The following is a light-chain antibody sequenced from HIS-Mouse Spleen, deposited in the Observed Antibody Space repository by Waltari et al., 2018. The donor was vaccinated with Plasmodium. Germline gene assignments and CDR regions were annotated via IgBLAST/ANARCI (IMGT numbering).Light chain of an antibody. V-gene: IGKV4-1*01. Sequence: EIVMTQSPDPPSVSLCERATTTCNVSPSVLYSPNNKNYLAWYQQKPGQPPKLPIYWASTRESGVPDRFSGSGSGTDFTLTISSLQAEDVAVYYCQQYYSTPPGTFGPGTKVDIK. CDR1: PSVLYSPNNKNY. CDR3: QQYYSTPPGT. J-gene: IGKJ3*01. CDR2: WAS.